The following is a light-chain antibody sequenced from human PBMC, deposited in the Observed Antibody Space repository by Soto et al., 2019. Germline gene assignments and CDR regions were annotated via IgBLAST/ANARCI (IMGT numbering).Light chain of an antibody. Sequence: DIPMTQSPSTLSASVGDRVTITCRASQSISGSLAWYQQKPGKAPNLLIYKASNLESGVPSRFSGSGSGTEFALTISSLQPDDFATYYCQQYYSYPWTFGQGTKVEIK. CDR3: QQYYSYPWT. V-gene: IGKV1-5*03. CDR2: KAS. J-gene: IGKJ1*01. CDR1: QSISGS.